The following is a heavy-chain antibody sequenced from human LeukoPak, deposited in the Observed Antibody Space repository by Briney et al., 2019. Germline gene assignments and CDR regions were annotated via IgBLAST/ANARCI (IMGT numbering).Heavy chain of an antibody. CDR2: MYTSGST. CDR3: ARETRSGGSLLRGNWFDP. V-gene: IGHV4-61*02. D-gene: IGHD2-15*01. CDR1: GGSIGSGSYY. J-gene: IGHJ5*02. Sequence: SETLSLTCTVSGGSIGSGSYYWSWIRQPAGKGLEWIGRMYTSGSTNYNPSLKSRVTISVDTSKNQFSLKLSSVTAADTAVYYCARETRSGGSLLRGNWFDPWGQGTLVTVSS.